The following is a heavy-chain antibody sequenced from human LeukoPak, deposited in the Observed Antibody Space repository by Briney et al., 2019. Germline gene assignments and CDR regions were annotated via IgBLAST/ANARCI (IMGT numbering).Heavy chain of an antibody. CDR1: GSSIKSGYY. J-gene: IGHJ4*02. V-gene: IGHV4-38-2*02. D-gene: IGHD4-23*01. CDR3: ARGRYGGYFDC. Sequence: SETLSLTCSVSGSSIKSGYYWAWIRQPPGKGLEWIGYIENSGRTEYNPSLMSRITISVDTSKIQFSLMLSPVTAADTAVYYCARGRYGGYFDCWGQGTLVTVSS. CDR2: IENSGRT.